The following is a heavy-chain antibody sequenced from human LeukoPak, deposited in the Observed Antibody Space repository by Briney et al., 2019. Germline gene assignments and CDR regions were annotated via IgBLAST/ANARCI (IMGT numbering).Heavy chain of an antibody. D-gene: IGHD6-13*01. Sequence: GGSLRLSCAASGFTFSSYGMSWVRQAPGKGLEWVSAISGSGGSTYYADSVKGRFTISRDNSKNTLFLEMSSLRPKDTAVYYCARGAYSSSWLNFDYWGQGTLVTVSS. CDR3: ARGAYSSSWLNFDY. CDR2: ISGSGGST. CDR1: GFTFSSYG. V-gene: IGHV3-23*01. J-gene: IGHJ4*02.